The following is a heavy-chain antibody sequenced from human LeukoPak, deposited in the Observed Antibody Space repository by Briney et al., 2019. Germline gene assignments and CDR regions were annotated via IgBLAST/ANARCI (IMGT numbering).Heavy chain of an antibody. D-gene: IGHD6-13*01. CDR2: IHSDGINT. V-gene: IGHV3-74*01. Sequence: GGSLRLSCEASGFTFGSFSMHWVRQAPGKGLVWVARIHSDGINTNYADFVKGRFTISRDNAKNTLYLQMNSLRAEDTAVYYCARVAYISTWYVDYWGQGTLVNVPS. CDR3: ARVAYISTWYVDY. CDR1: GFTFGSFS. J-gene: IGHJ4*02.